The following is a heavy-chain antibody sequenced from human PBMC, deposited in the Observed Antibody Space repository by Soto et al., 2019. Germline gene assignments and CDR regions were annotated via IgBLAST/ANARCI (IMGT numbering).Heavy chain of an antibody. V-gene: IGHV1-69*12. Sequence: QVQLVQSGAEVKKPGSSVKVSCKASGGTCSSYAIRWVRQAPGQGLEWMGGIIPIFGTANYAQKFQGRVTITADESTSTAYTDLSRLRSEDTAVYYCASGELEPPADWFDPWGQGTLVTVSP. CDR2: IIPIFGTA. J-gene: IGHJ5*02. CDR3: ASGELEPPADWFDP. CDR1: GGTCSSYA. D-gene: IGHD1-1*01.